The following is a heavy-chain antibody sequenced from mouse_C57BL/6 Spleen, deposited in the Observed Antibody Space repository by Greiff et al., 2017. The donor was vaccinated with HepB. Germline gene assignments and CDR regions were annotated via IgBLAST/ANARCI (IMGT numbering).Heavy chain of an antibody. CDR2: IDPSDSDT. CDR3: ALDSSGYVLDY. D-gene: IGHD3-2*02. J-gene: IGHJ2*01. Sequence: QVQLQQPGAELVKPGASVKLSCKASGYTFTSYWMQWVKQRPGQGLEWIGVIDPSDSDTNYNHKFKGKATLTVDTSSSTAYMQLSSLTSEDSAVYYCALDSSGYVLDYWGQGTTLTVSS. CDR1: GYTFTSYW. V-gene: IGHV1-50*01.